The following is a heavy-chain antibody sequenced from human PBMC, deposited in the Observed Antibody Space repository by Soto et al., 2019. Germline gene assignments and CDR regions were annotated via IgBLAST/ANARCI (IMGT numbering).Heavy chain of an antibody. J-gene: IGHJ6*03. D-gene: IGHD3-10*01. V-gene: IGHV3-11*01. Sequence: EGSRRLSCAASGFTFSDYYMSWIRQAPGKGLEWVSYISSSGSTIYYADSVKGRFTISRDNAKNSLYLQMNSLRAEDTAVYYCAREGIYFGSGSYAFYCDYMAGWGRGTTVTVSS. CDR3: AREGIYFGSGSYAFYCDYMAG. CDR2: ISSSGSTI. CDR1: GFTFSDYY.